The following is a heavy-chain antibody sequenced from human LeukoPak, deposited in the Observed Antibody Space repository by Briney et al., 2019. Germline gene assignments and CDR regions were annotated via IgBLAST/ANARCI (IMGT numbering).Heavy chain of an antibody. Sequence: GGSLRLSCAASGFTFSSYSMNWVRQAPGKGQEWVSYISSSSSTIYYADSVKGRFTISRDNAKNSLYLQMNSLRAEDTAVYYCARDRDVLLWFGEPNFDYWGQGTLVTVSS. V-gene: IGHV3-48*01. CDR1: GFTFSSYS. CDR3: ARDRDVLLWFGEPNFDY. CDR2: ISSSSSTI. D-gene: IGHD3-10*01. J-gene: IGHJ4*02.